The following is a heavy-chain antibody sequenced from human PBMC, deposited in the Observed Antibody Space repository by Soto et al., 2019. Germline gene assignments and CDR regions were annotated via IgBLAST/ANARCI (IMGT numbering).Heavy chain of an antibody. CDR3: ARDNYARSGYHAGFDP. V-gene: IGHV4-31*03. CDR1: GVSVNSGGYY. D-gene: IGHD3-22*01. CDR2: IYFGGST. J-gene: IGHJ5*02. Sequence: SETLSLTCTVSGVSVNSGGYYWTWIRQHPGRGLEWIGYIYFGGSTSYNPSLRSRITISVDTSENQFSLRLTSVTAADTAVYYCARDNYARSGYHAGFDPWGPGTQVTVSS.